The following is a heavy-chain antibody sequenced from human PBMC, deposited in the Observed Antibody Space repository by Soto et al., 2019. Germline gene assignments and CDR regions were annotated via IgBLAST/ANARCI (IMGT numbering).Heavy chain of an antibody. CDR2: IKTKTDGGTA. Sequence: PGGSLRLSCVGSGFTFTNAWMIWVRRAPGKGLEWVGRIKTKTDGGTADYAAPVKGRFTISRDDSKNTLFLHMSSLKSEDTAAYYCTLGWGSGWHYWGQGALVTVSS. CDR1: GFTFTNAW. V-gene: IGHV3-15*01. J-gene: IGHJ4*02. D-gene: IGHD6-19*01. CDR3: TLGWGSGWHY.